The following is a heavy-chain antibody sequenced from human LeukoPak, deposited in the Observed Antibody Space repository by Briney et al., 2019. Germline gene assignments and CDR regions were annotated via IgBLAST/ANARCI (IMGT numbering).Heavy chain of an antibody. Sequence: KPSETLSLTCAVYGGSFSGYYWSWIRQPPGKGLEWIGEINHSGSTNYNPSLKSRVTISVDTSKNQFSLKLSSVTAADTAVYYCARFRCDYYGSGSYCITPYSLDYWGQGTLVTVSS. V-gene: IGHV4-34*01. D-gene: IGHD3-10*01. CDR2: INHSGST. CDR1: GGSFSGYY. CDR3: ARFRCDYYGSGSYCITPYSLDY. J-gene: IGHJ4*02.